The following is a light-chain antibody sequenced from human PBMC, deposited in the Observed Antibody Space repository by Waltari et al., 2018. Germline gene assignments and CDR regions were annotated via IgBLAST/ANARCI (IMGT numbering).Light chain of an antibody. CDR2: RNN. CDR1: SSNLGSND. CDR3: AAWDDSLSGWV. Sequence: QSVLTPPPSASGTPGQRVTISCSGSSSNLGSNDVSWYQQLPGTAPKLLIYRNNQRPSGVPNRFSGSKSGTSASLAISGLRSEDEADYYCAAWDDSLSGWVFGGGTKLTVL. V-gene: IGLV1-47*01. J-gene: IGLJ3*02.